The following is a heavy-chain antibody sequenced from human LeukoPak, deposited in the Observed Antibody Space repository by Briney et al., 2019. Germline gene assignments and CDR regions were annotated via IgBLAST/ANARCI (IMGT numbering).Heavy chain of an antibody. Sequence: SSETLSLTCTVSGGSISSSSYYWGWIRQPPGKGLEWIGSIYYSGNTYYNPSLKSRVTVSVDTSKNQFSLKLNSVTAADTAVYYCARLPSSSWLNWFDPWGQGTLSPSPQ. CDR3: ARLPSSSWLNWFDP. CDR2: IYYSGNT. V-gene: IGHV4-39*01. J-gene: IGHJ5*02. CDR1: GGSISSSSYY. D-gene: IGHD6-13*01.